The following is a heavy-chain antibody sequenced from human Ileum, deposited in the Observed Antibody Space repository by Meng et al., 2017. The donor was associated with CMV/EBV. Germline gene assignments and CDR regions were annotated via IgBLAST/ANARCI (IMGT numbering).Heavy chain of an antibody. J-gene: IGHJ6*02. CDR3: ARERDYYYGMDV. CDR2: IKQDGSEK. V-gene: IGHV3-7*03. Sequence: GESLKISCAASGFTFSSYWMSWVRQAPGKGLEWVANIKQDGSEKYYVDSVKGRFTISRDNAKNSLYLQMNSLRAEDTAVYYCARERDYYYGMDVWGQGTTVTVSS. CDR1: GFTFSSYW.